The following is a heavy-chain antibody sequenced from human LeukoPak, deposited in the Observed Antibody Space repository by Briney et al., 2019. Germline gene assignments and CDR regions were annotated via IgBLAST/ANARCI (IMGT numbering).Heavy chain of an antibody. CDR3: ARETVTTFEFDY. V-gene: IGHV4-34*01. CDR2: INHSGST. J-gene: IGHJ4*02. D-gene: IGHD4-17*01. Sequence: SETLSLTCAVYGGSFSGYYWSWIRQPPGKGLEWIGEINHSGSTNYNPSLKSRVTISVDTSKNQFSLKLSSVTAADTAVYYCARETVTTFEFDYWGQGTLVTVSS. CDR1: GGSFSGYY.